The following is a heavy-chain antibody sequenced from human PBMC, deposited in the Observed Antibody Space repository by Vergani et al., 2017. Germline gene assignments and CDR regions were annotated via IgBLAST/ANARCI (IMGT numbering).Heavy chain of an antibody. CDR2: ISAYNGNT. V-gene: IGHV1-18*04. CDR1: GYTFTSYG. Sequence: QVQLVQSGAEVKKPGASVKVSCKASGYTFTSYGISWVRQAPGQGLEWMGWISAYNGNTNYAPKLQGRVTITTDTSTSTAYKERRSLRSDDTAVYYCARDADIVGVPAAAYDYYDYGMDVWGQGTTVTVSS. J-gene: IGHJ6*02. D-gene: IGHD2-2*01. CDR3: ARDADIVGVPAAAYDYYDYGMDV.